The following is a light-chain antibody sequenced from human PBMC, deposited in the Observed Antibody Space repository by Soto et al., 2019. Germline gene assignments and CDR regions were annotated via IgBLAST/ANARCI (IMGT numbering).Light chain of an antibody. CDR2: EVS. V-gene: IGLV2-23*02. CDR1: SSDVGSYNL. J-gene: IGLJ1*01. CDR3: CSYAGSSYV. Sequence: QSVRTQPASVSGSPGQSITISCTGNSSDVGSYNLVSWYQQHPGKAPKLMIYEVSKRPSGVSNRFSGSKSGNTASLTISGLQAEDEADYYCCSYAGSSYVFGTGTKVTVL.